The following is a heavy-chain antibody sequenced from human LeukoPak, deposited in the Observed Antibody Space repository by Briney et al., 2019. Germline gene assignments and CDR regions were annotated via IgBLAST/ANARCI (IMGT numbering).Heavy chain of an antibody. Sequence: PGGSLRLSCVASGFTFSSYSMNWVRQAPGKGLEWVANIKQDGSEKYYVDSVKGRFTISRDNAKNSLYLQMNSLRAEDTAVYYCARDRSQWLVPNYFDYWGQGTLVTVSS. CDR1: GFTFSSYS. CDR3: ARDRSQWLVPNYFDY. CDR2: IKQDGSEK. D-gene: IGHD6-19*01. J-gene: IGHJ4*02. V-gene: IGHV3-7*01.